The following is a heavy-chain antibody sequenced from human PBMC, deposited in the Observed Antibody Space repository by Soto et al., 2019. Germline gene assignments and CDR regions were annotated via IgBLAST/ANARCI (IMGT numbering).Heavy chain of an antibody. J-gene: IGHJ6*02. CDR1: GFTFSDYY. CDR2: ISNTGSTT. Sequence: QVQVVESGGDLVKPGGSLRLSCAASGFTFSDYYMSWIRQAPGKGLEWVSYISNTGSTTYYADSVKGRFTISRDNATKSLYLQMNSLRVEEAAVYYCARDRAARRGYLWYGVDVWGQGTTVTVSS. D-gene: IGHD6-6*01. V-gene: IGHV3-11*01. CDR3: ARDRAARRGYLWYGVDV.